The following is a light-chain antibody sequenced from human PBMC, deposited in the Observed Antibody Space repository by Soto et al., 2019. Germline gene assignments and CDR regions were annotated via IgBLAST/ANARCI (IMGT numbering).Light chain of an antibody. CDR3: SSNVVGNNLKI. J-gene: IGLJ2*01. Sequence: QSVLTQPPSASGSPGQSVTISCTGTYSDVGGSNYVSWYQQHPGTAPNLVIYEVIHRPSGVPDRFYGSRSGNTATLTVARLQAEDEADYYCSSNVVGNNLKIFGGGTKLTVL. V-gene: IGLV2-8*01. CDR1: YSDVGGSNY. CDR2: EVI.